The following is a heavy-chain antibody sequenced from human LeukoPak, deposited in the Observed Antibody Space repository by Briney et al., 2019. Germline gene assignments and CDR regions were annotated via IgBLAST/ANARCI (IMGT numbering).Heavy chain of an antibody. Sequence: SVKVSCKASGYTFTSYAISWVRQAPGQGLEWMGGIIPIFGTANYAQKFQGRVTITADESTSTAYMELSSLRSEDTAVYYCARERNTMIVVVPRPGWFDPWGQGTLVTVSS. CDR3: ARERNTMIVVVPRPGWFDP. V-gene: IGHV1-69*13. CDR1: GYTFTSYA. D-gene: IGHD3-22*01. J-gene: IGHJ5*02. CDR2: IIPIFGTA.